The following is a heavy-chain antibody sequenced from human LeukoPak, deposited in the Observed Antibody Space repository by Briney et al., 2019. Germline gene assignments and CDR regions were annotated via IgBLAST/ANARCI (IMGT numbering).Heavy chain of an antibody. CDR2: INHSGST. D-gene: IGHD2-15*01. J-gene: IGHJ6*02. V-gene: IGHV4-34*01. Sequence: PSETLSLTCTVSGGSFSDYYWSWIRQPPGKGLEWIGEINHSGSTNYNPSLKSRVTISVDTSKNQFSLKLSSVTAADTAVYYCARSRGIVVVVAATYHYGMDVWGQGTTVTVSS. CDR3: ARSRGIVVVVAATYHYGMDV. CDR1: GGSFSDYY.